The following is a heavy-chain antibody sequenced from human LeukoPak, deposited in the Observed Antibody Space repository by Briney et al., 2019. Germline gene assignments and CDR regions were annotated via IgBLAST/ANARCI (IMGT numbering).Heavy chain of an antibody. V-gene: IGHV3-48*03. D-gene: IGHD5-24*01. CDR1: GFTFSSYE. CDR3: ARESWHQRAFDI. Sequence: GGSLRLSCAASGFTFSSYEMNWVRQAPGKGLEWVSYISSGGSTIYYADSVKGRYTISRDNAKNSLYLQMNSLRAEDTAVYYCARESWHQRAFDIWGQGTMVTVSS. CDR2: ISSGGSTI. J-gene: IGHJ3*02.